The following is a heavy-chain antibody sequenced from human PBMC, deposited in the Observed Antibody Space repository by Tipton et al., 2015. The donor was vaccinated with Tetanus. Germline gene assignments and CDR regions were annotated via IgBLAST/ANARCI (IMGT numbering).Heavy chain of an antibody. CDR1: GFIFSNYG. D-gene: IGHD2-15*01. Sequence: SLRLSCAASGFIFSNYGIHWVRQAPGKGLEWVAVSWYDDTDKYYADSVKGRFTISRDNSKNTLYLQMNSLRAEDTAVYYCAREADCSGGSCFSGDFDNWGQGTQVTVSS. CDR2: SWYDDTDK. V-gene: IGHV3-33*01. CDR3: AREADCSGGSCFSGDFDN. J-gene: IGHJ4*02.